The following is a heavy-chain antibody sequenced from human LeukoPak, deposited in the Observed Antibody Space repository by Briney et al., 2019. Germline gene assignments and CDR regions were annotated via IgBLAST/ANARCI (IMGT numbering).Heavy chain of an antibody. CDR2: IKQDGSEK. V-gene: IGHV3-7*01. D-gene: IGHD1-26*01. Sequence: PGGSLRLSCAASGFTFSDYYMSWIRQAPGKGLEWVANIKQDGSEKNYVDSVKGRFTISRDNAKNSLYLQMNSLRAEDTAVYYCARIGASVGAIDYWGQGPLVTVSS. J-gene: IGHJ4*02. CDR3: ARIGASVGAIDY. CDR1: GFTFSDYY.